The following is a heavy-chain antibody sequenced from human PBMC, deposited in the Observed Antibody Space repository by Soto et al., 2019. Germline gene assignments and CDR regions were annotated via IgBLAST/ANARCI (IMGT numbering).Heavy chain of an antibody. CDR1: GGSISSGGYY. J-gene: IGHJ3*02. V-gene: IGHV4-31*03. Sequence: SETLSLTCTVSGGSISSGGYYWSWIRQHPGKGLEWIGYIYYSGSTYYNPSLKSRVTISVDTSKNQFSLKLSSVTAADTAVYYCARGGISDAFDIWGQGTMVTVSS. CDR3: ARGGISDAFDI. D-gene: IGHD6-13*01. CDR2: IYYSGST.